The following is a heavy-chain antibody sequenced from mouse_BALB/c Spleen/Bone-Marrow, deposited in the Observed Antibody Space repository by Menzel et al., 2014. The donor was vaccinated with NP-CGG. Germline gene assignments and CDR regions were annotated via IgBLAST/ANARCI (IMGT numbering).Heavy chain of an antibody. CDR3: ARDRVRNFYAMDY. Sequence: QVQLQQSGPGLVAPSQSLSITCTVSGFPLTSYGVQWVPQPPGKGQEWMGAIWDGVSINYNSAHMTRLSNNKDNSKSQVCLKVYNLQTEDTAMYYGARDRVRNFYAMDYWGQGTSVTVSS. CDR1: GFPLTSYG. J-gene: IGHJ4*01. V-gene: IGHV2-9*02. D-gene: IGHD2-1*01. CDR2: IWDGVSI.